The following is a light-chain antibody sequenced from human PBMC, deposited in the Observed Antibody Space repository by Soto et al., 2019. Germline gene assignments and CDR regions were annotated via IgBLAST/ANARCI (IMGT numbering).Light chain of an antibody. CDR3: QHYNSYSEA. J-gene: IGKJ1*01. V-gene: IGKV1-5*03. CDR2: KAS. CDR1: QTISSW. Sequence: DLQMTQSPSSLSASVGGRVTITCRASQTISSWLAWYQQKPGKAPKLLIYKASTLKSGVPSRFSGSGSGTEFTLTISSLQPDDFATYYCQHYNSYSEAFGQGTKVDIK.